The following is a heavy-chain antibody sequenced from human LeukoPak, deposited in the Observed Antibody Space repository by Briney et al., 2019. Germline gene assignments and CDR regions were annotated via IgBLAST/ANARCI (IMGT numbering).Heavy chain of an antibody. D-gene: IGHD2-15*01. Sequence: GGSLRLSCAASGFTFSSYAMSWVRQAPGKGLEWVSAISGSGGSTYYADSVKGRFTISRVNSKNTLYLQMNSLRAEDTAVYYCAKDNCSGGSCDFDYWGQGTLVTVSS. CDR3: AKDNCSGGSCDFDY. CDR2: ISGSGGST. V-gene: IGHV3-23*01. CDR1: GFTFSSYA. J-gene: IGHJ4*02.